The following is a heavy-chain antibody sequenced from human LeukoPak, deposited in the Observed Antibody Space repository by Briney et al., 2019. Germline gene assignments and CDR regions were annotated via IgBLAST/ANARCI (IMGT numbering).Heavy chain of an antibody. J-gene: IGHJ4*02. CDR1: GFTFSNFG. CDR3: AKDGSWSCTD. D-gene: IGHD2-8*02. CDR2: IRYDGTNK. Sequence: GGSLRLSCAASGFTFSNFGLHWVRQAPDKGLEWVAFIRYDGTNKYYADSLKGRFTISRDNSKNTLYLQMNSLRPEDTAVYYCAKDGSWSCTDWGQGALVTVSS. V-gene: IGHV3-30*02.